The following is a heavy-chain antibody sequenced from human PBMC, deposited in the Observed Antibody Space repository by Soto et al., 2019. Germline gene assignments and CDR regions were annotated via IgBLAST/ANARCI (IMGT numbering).Heavy chain of an antibody. CDR3: ARGAYDSSGYWLYFDY. D-gene: IGHD3-22*01. J-gene: IGHJ4*02. CDR2: INPSGGST. Sequence: ASVKVSWKASGYTFTSYYMHWVRQAPGQGLEWMGIINPSGGSTSYAQKFQGRVTMTRDTSTSTVYMELSSLRSEDTAVYYCARGAYDSSGYWLYFDYWGQGTLVTVSS. V-gene: IGHV1-46*01. CDR1: GYTFTSYY.